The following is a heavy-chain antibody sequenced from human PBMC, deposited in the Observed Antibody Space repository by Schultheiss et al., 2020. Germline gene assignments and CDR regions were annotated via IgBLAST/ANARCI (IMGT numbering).Heavy chain of an antibody. Sequence: GGSLRLSCAASGFSFSNYEMTWVRQAPGKGLEWISYITPSGTIIYYADSVKGRFTISRDNSKNTLYLQMNSLRAEDTAVYYCARDEGGIAVAGTQSFDYWGQGTLVTVSS. CDR3: ARDEGGIAVAGTQSFDY. D-gene: IGHD6-19*01. J-gene: IGHJ4*02. CDR1: GFSFSNYE. V-gene: IGHV3-48*03. CDR2: ITPSGTII.